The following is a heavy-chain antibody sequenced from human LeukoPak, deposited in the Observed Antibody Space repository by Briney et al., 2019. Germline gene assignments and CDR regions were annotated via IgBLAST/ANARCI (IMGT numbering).Heavy chain of an antibody. CDR1: GFTFSSYA. D-gene: IGHD2-21*01. CDR3: AKDQSEVVIATTADY. Sequence: GGSLRLSCAASGFTFSSYAMSWVRQAPGKGLEWVSAISGSGGSTYYADSVKGRFTISRDNSKNTLYLQMNSLRAEDTAVYYCAKDQSEVVIATTADYWGQGTLVTVSS. V-gene: IGHV3-23*01. J-gene: IGHJ4*02. CDR2: ISGSGGST.